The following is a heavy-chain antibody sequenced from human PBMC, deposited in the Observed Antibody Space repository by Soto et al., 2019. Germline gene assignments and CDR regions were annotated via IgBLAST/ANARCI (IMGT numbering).Heavy chain of an antibody. CDR3: AGIRPPLY. Sequence: EVQLVESGGGLVQPGGSLRLSCAVSGVTVSSNYMSWVRQAPGKGLEWVSLIYSGGSTYYADSVKGRFTISRDNSKNTLYLQMNSLRAEDTAVYYCAGIRPPLYWGQGTLVTVSS. CDR1: GVTVSSNY. V-gene: IGHV3-66*01. CDR2: IYSGGST. D-gene: IGHD5-18*01. J-gene: IGHJ4*02.